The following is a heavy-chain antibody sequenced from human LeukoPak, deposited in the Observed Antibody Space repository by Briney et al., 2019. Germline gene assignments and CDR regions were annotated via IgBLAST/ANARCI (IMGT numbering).Heavy chain of an antibody. J-gene: IGHJ4*01. CDR2: ISSSGSTI. Sequence: PGGSLRLSCAASGFTFSYYYMSWIRQAPGKGLEWVSYISSSGSTIYYADSVKGRVTISRGNAKNSLYLQMNSLRAEGTAVYYCAREYSSPADYWGQGTLVTVSS. CDR3: AREYSSPADY. D-gene: IGHD6-13*01. V-gene: IGHV3-11*01. CDR1: GFTFSYYY.